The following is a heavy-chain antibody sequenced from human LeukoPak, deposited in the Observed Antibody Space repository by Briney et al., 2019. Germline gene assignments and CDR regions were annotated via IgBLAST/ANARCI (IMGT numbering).Heavy chain of an antibody. CDR2: INTNFGGT. CDR3: AREWRLTRDWFDP. J-gene: IGHJ5*02. D-gene: IGHD7-27*01. CDR1: GYIFTDYY. V-gene: IGHV1/OR15-1*04. Sequence: GASVKVSCKASGYIFTDYYMHWVRQAPGQGLEWMGRINTNFGGTNYAQNFQGRVTMTRDTSTSTVYMELSSLRSEDTAVYYCAREWRLTRDWFDPWSQGTLVTVSS.